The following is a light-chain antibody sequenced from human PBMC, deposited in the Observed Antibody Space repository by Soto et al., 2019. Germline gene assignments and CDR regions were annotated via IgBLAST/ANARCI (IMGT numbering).Light chain of an antibody. CDR2: DVS. V-gene: IGKV1-5*01. CDR1: QSITTW. CDR3: QQYYSTPLT. J-gene: IGKJ4*01. Sequence: DIQMTQSPSTLAASVGDRVTIACRASQSITTWLAWYQQRPGKAPKLLIYDVSSLQSGVPSRFSGSGSGAEFTLTISSLQAEDVAVYYCQQYYSTPLTFGGGTQGGYQ.